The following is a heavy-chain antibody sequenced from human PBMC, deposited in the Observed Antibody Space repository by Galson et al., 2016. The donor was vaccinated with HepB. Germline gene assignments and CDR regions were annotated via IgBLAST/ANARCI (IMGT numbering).Heavy chain of an antibody. CDR1: GFTFSSYG. CDR3: VISVWGISTGPFDH. Sequence: SLRLSCAGTGFTFSSYGMSWVRQAPGKGLEWVSVISALHNQIYYADSVRGRFTISRDNSKSRLFLQMISLRAEDTAMYYCVISVWGISTGPFDHWGQGTLVVVSS. CDR2: ISALHNQI. D-gene: IGHD3-16*01. J-gene: IGHJ5*02. V-gene: IGHV3-23*01.